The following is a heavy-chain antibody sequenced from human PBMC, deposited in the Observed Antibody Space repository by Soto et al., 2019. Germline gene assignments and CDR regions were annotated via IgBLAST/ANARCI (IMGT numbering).Heavy chain of an antibody. CDR3: ARESGVGSCSGGSCYTSNWFDP. CDR2: ISFEGSIK. V-gene: IGHV3-30*03. CDR1: GFTFSNHG. J-gene: IGHJ5*02. Sequence: QVQLVESGGGVVQPGRSLRLSCVASGFTFSNHGMHWVRQAPGKGLEWVAVISFEGSIKYYTDSVKGRFTISRDDSKNTVYLQLNSLRAEDTAVYFFARESGVGSCSGGSCYTSNWFDPWGQGTLVTVSS. D-gene: IGHD2-15*01.